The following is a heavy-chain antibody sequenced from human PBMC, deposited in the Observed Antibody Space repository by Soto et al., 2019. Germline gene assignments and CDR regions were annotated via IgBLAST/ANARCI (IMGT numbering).Heavy chain of an antibody. Sequence: GGSLRLSCAASGFTFSGYGMHWVRQAPGKGLEWVAVIWYDGSNKYYADSVKGRFTISRDNSKNTLYLQMNSLRAEDTAVYYCARDWCSSTSCYPTDYYYGMDVWGQGTTVTVSS. V-gene: IGHV3-33*01. CDR1: GFTFSGYG. CDR2: IWYDGSNK. D-gene: IGHD2-2*01. CDR3: ARDWCSSTSCYPTDYYYGMDV. J-gene: IGHJ6*02.